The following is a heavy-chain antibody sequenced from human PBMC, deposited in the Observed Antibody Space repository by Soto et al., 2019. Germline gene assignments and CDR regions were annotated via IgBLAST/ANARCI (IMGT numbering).Heavy chain of an antibody. CDR3: ARHWGQISYGDYVEFAYFDY. Sequence: SETLSLTCTVSGGSISSYYWSWIRQPPGKGLEWIGYIYYSGSTNYNPSLKSRVTISVDTSKNQFSLKLSSVTAADTAVYYCARHWGQISYGDYVEFAYFDYWGQGTLVTVSS. V-gene: IGHV4-59*08. CDR2: IYYSGST. J-gene: IGHJ4*02. CDR1: GGSISSYY. D-gene: IGHD4-17*01.